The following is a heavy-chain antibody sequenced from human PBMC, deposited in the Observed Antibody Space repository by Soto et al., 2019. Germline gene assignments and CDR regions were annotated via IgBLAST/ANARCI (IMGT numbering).Heavy chain of an antibody. D-gene: IGHD3-16*02. V-gene: IGHV3-23*01. CDR1: GFTFSSYA. Sequence: GGSLRLSCAASGFTFSSYAMSWVRQAPGKGLEWVSAISGSGGSTYYADSVKGRFTISRDNSKNTLYLQMNSLRAEDTAVYYCAKDIRLGEGYLTYYFDYWGQGTLVTVSS. CDR2: ISGSGGST. J-gene: IGHJ4*02. CDR3: AKDIRLGEGYLTYYFDY.